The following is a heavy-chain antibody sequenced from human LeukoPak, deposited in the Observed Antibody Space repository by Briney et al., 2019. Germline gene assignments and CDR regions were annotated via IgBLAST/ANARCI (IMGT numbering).Heavy chain of an antibody. J-gene: IGHJ5*02. CDR3: AREGTEQQLVLSWFDP. CDR2: IYHSGAT. CDR1: GGSISSTNW. V-gene: IGHV4-4*02. D-gene: IGHD6-13*01. Sequence: SETLSLTCAVSGGSISSTNWWSWVRQAPEKGLEWIGQIYHSGATNYNPSLKSRVTLSIDNSKNQFSLRLNSVTAADTAVYYCAREGTEQQLVLSWFDPWGQGTLVTVSS.